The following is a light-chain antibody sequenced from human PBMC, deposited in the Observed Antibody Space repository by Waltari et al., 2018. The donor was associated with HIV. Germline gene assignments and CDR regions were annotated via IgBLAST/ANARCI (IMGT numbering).Light chain of an antibody. CDR1: SSHIGAGFA. CDR3: QSYDSGLSVV. Sequence: QSVLTPPPSVSGAPGHSVTISSPGHSSHIGAGFAVPWYHQLHETAPKLLIYGDTNRPSGVPDRFSGSKSGTSASLAITGLQAEDEADYYCQSYDSGLSVVFGGGTKLTVL. J-gene: IGLJ3*02. V-gene: IGLV1-40*01. CDR2: GDT.